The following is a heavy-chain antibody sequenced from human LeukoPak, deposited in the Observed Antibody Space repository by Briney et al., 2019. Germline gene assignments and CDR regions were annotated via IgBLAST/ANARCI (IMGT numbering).Heavy chain of an antibody. D-gene: IGHD6-19*01. CDR1: GFTFSNYA. Sequence: RPGGSLRLSCAASGFTFSNYAMSWVRQAPGKGLEWVSGISGSGGSTYYADSVKGHFTISRDNSKNTLYLQMNSLRAEDTAVYYCAKGSSGWYGALDYWGQGTLVTVSS. V-gene: IGHV3-23*01. J-gene: IGHJ4*02. CDR2: ISGSGGST. CDR3: AKGSSGWYGALDY.